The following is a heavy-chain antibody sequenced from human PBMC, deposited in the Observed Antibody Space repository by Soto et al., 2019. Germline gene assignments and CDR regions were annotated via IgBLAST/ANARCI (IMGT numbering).Heavy chain of an antibody. Sequence: GGSLRLSCAASGFTFSSYAMSWVRQAPGKGLEWVSAISGSGGSTYYADSVKGRFTISRDNSKNTLYLQMNSLRAEDTAVYYCAKDGDVGSGDPIYYYYYGMDVWGQGTTVTVSS. V-gene: IGHV3-23*01. CDR3: AKDGDVGSGDPIYYYYYGMDV. CDR1: GFTFSSYA. J-gene: IGHJ6*02. D-gene: IGHD2-21*01. CDR2: ISGSGGST.